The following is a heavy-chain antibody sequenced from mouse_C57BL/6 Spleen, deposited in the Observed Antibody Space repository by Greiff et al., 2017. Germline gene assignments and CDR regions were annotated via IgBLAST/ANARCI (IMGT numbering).Heavy chain of an antibody. V-gene: IGHV1-74*01. CDR3: AIGDYYGSSWFAY. CDR2: IHPSDSDT. D-gene: IGHD1-1*01. J-gene: IGHJ3*01. CDR1: GYTFTSYW. Sequence: QVHVKQPGAELVKPGASVKVSCKASGYTFTSYWMHWVKQRPGQGLEWIGRIHPSDSDTNYNQKFKGKATLTVDKSSSTAYMQLSSLTSEDSAVYYCAIGDYYGSSWFAYWGQGTLVTVSA.